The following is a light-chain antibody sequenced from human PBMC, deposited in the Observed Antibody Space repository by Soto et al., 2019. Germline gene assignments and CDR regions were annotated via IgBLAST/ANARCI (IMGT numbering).Light chain of an antibody. Sequence: QSVLTQPRSVSGSPGQSVTISCTGTSSDVGGYNYVSWYQQYPGKAPKLMIYDVSKWPSGVPDRFSGSKSGNTASLTISGLQAEDEADYYCCSYAGSYTWVFGGGTKVTVL. J-gene: IGLJ3*02. CDR2: DVS. CDR3: CSYAGSYTWV. V-gene: IGLV2-11*01. CDR1: SSDVGGYNY.